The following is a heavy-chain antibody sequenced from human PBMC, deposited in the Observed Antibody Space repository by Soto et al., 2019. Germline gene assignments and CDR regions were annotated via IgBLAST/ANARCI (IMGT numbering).Heavy chain of an antibody. CDR2: IYWDDDK. CDR3: AHRGILSVGQGYFDF. V-gene: IGHV2-5*02. CDR1: GFSLSTSGVG. D-gene: IGHD2-15*01. Sequence: QITLKESGPTLVKRTQTLTLTCTFSGFSLSTSGVGVGWSRQPPGKALEWLALIYWDDDKRYSPSLKSRLTITKDTSKNQVVLKKTNLDPVDKATYYRAHRGILSVGQGYFDFRGQGTLVTVPS. J-gene: IGHJ4*02.